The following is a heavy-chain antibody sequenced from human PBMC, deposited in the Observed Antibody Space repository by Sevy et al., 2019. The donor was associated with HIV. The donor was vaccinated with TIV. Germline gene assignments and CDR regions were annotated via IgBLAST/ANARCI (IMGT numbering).Heavy chain of an antibody. Sequence: GGSLRLSCAASGFTLNIYAMSWVRQAPGKGLEWLSAISGGGDGTYYADSVKGRFTISGDNSRNTLYLQMNSLRAEDTAVYYCAKRPYYYYNSDGHLVSSTDEADYWGQGTLVTVSS. V-gene: IGHV3-23*01. CDR1: GFTLNIYA. J-gene: IGHJ4*02. CDR3: AKRPYYYYNSDGHLVSSTDEADY. CDR2: ISGGGDGT. D-gene: IGHD3-22*01.